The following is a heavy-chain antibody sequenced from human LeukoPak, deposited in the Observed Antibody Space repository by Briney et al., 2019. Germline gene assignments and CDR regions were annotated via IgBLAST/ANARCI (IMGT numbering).Heavy chain of an antibody. CDR3: ARGPVENCSGGSCYDYGMEV. Sequence: SVKVSCKASGGTFSSYAISWVRQAPGQGLEWMGGIIPIFGTANYAQKFQGRVTITADESTSTAYMELSSLRSEGTAVYYCARGPVENCSGGSCYDYGMEVWGKGTTVTVSS. D-gene: IGHD2-15*01. CDR1: GGTFSSYA. V-gene: IGHV1-69*13. CDR2: IIPIFGTA. J-gene: IGHJ6*04.